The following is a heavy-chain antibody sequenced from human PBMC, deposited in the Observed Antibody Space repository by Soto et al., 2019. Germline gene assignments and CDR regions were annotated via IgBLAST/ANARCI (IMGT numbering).Heavy chain of an antibody. V-gene: IGHV3-21*01. CDR3: ARESEDLTPNFDY. J-gene: IGHJ4*02. Sequence: PGWSLRLSCAASGFTFSRYSMNWVRQAPGKGLEWVSSISSTTNYIYYADSMKGRFTVSRDNAKNSVYLDMNSLSAEDTAVYYCARESEDLTPNFDYWGQGTLVTVSP. CDR2: ISSTTNYI. CDR1: GFTFSRYS.